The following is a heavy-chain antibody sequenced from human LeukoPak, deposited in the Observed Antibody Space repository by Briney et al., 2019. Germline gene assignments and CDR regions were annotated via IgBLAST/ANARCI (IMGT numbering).Heavy chain of an antibody. V-gene: IGHV3-7*01. CDR3: ARDGVAPGLYFGY. D-gene: IGHD3/OR15-3a*01. Sequence: GGSLRLSCAASGFTFSDYWMNWVRQAPGKGPEWVASINQDGSEKYSVDSVKGRFTISRDNAKNSLYLQMQSLGVEDTAVYYCARDGVAPGLYFGYWGQGTLVTVSS. J-gene: IGHJ4*02. CDR1: GFTFSDYW. CDR2: INQDGSEK.